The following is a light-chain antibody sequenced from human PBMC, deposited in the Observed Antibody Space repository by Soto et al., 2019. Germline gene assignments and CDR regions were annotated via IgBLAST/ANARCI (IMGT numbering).Light chain of an antibody. CDR3: MQLNTYPWT. J-gene: IGKJ1*01. V-gene: IGKV1-17*01. CDR1: QVITND. CDR2: AAS. Sequence: IQMTHSPSSLSASVGDRLSITCRASQVITNDLGWYQQKPGKAPKRLICAASTLQSGVPSRFSGSGSGTEFTLTISSLQPEDVATYYCMQLNTYPWTFGQGTKVEIX.